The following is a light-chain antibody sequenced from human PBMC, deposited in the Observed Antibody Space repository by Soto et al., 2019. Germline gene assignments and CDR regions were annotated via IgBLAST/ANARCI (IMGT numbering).Light chain of an antibody. Sequence: DIVMTQSPESLAVSLGERATINCKSSQSVLYRSNNKNYLPWNQQKPGQPPKPLIYWASNRESGVPDRLSGSGSGTDFTLTISSLQAEDVPAYYCQQYYGTPPVTLGQGTKLEIK. CDR3: QQYYGTPPVT. CDR1: QSVLYRSNNKNY. V-gene: IGKV4-1*01. J-gene: IGKJ2*01. CDR2: WAS.